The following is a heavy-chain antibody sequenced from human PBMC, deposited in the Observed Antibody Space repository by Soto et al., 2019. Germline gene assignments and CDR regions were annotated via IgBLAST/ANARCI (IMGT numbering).Heavy chain of an antibody. CDR3: ARGYLEYYYYYGMDV. V-gene: IGHV3-21*01. D-gene: IGHD3-3*01. CDR1: GFTFSSYR. Sequence: EVQLVESGGGLVKPGGSLRLSCAASGFTFSSYRMNWVRQAPGKGLEWVSSISSSSSYIYYADSVKGRFTISRDNAKNSLYLQMNSLRAEDTAVYYCARGYLEYYYYYGMDVWGQGTTVTVSS. J-gene: IGHJ6*02. CDR2: ISSSSSYI.